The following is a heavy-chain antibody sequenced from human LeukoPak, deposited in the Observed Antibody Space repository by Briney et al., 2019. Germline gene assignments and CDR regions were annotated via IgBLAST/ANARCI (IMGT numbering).Heavy chain of an antibody. V-gene: IGHV3-30*02. D-gene: IGHD1-26*01. CDR1: GFTFSSYG. CDR2: IRYDGSNK. CDR3: AKAAVGGTYYYYYMDV. J-gene: IGHJ6*03. Sequence: GGSLRLSCAASGFTFSSYGMHWVRQAPGKGLEWVSFIRYDGSNKYYADSVKGRFTISRDNSKNTLYLQMNSLRAEDTAVYYCAKAAVGGTYYYYYMDVWGKGTTVTVSS.